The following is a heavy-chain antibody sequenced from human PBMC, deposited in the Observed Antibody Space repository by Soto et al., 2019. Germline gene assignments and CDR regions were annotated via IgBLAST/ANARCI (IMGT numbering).Heavy chain of an antibody. CDR3: AKSEVNYYGSGSQPRYFDY. CDR1: GFTFSSYA. V-gene: IGHV3-23*01. J-gene: IGHJ4*02. Sequence: GGSLRLSCAASGFTFSSYAMSWVRQAPGKGLEWVSAISGSGGSTYYADSVKGRFTISRDNSKNTLYLQMNSLRAEDTAVYYCAKSEVNYYGSGSQPRYFDYWGQGTLVTVSS. D-gene: IGHD3-10*01. CDR2: ISGSGGST.